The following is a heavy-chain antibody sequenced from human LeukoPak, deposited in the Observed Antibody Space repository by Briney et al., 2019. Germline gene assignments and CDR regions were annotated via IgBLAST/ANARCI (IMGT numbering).Heavy chain of an antibody. J-gene: IGHJ3*02. D-gene: IGHD5-18*01. CDR1: GFTFSSYS. CDR2: ISSSSSTI. Sequence: GGSLRLSCAASGFTFSSYSMNWVRQAPGKGLEWVSYISSSSSTIYYADSVKGRFTISRDNAKNSLYLQMNSLRAEDTAVYYCARDNPAGYSYGYDAFDIWGQGTMVTVSS. CDR3: ARDNPAGYSYGYDAFDI. V-gene: IGHV3-48*01.